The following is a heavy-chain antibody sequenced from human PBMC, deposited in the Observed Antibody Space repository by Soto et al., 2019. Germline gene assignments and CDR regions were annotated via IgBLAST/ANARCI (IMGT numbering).Heavy chain of an antibody. CDR1: GGSISSGGYY. Sequence: PSETLSLTCTVSGGSISSGGYYWSWIRQHPGKGLEWIGYIYYSGSTYYNPSLKSRVTISVDTSKNQFSLKLSSVTAADTAVYYCARIDYYDSYYFDYWGQGTLVTVSS. CDR2: IYYSGST. V-gene: IGHV4-31*03. J-gene: IGHJ4*02. D-gene: IGHD3-22*01. CDR3: ARIDYYDSYYFDY.